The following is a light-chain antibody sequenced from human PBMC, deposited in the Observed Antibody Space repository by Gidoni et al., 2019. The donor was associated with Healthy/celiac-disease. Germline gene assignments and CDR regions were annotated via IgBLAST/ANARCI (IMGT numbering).Light chain of an antibody. J-gene: IGLJ2*01. CDR3: CSYAGSYTFV. Sequence: QSALTQPRSVSGSPGQSVTISCTGTSSDVGGYNYVSWYQQHPGTAPKLMMYDVSKRPSGVPDRFSGSKSGNTASLTISGLQAEDEADYYCCSYAGSYTFVFGGWTKLTVL. CDR2: DVS. CDR1: SSDVGGYNY. V-gene: IGLV2-11*01.